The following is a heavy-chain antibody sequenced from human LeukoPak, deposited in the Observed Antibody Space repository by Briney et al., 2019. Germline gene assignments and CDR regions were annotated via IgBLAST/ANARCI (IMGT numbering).Heavy chain of an antibody. J-gene: IGHJ4*02. CDR2: ISYDGSNK. Sequence: GGSLRLSCAASGFTFSSYAMHWVRQAPGKGLEWVAVISYDGSNKYYADSVKGRFTISRDNSKNTLYPQMNSLRAEDTAVYYCARGSWQYYYDSSGYYFFDYWGQGTLVTVSS. V-gene: IGHV3-30*04. CDR1: GFTFSSYA. D-gene: IGHD3-22*01. CDR3: ARGSWQYYYDSSGYYFFDY.